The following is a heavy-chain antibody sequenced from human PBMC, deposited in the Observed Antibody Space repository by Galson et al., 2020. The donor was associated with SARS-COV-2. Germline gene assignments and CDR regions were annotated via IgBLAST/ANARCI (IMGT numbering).Heavy chain of an antibody. J-gene: IGHJ3*02. D-gene: IGHD3-22*01. CDR3: ARAAITMIVVVGAFDI. CDR2: IYYRGRT. CDR1: GGSISSGGYY. Sequence: SQTLSLTCTVSGGSISSGGYYWSWIRQHPGKGLEWNGYIYYRGRTYYNPSLKSRVTISVDTSKNQFSLKLSSVTAADPAVYYCARAAITMIVVVGAFDIWGQGTMVTVSS. V-gene: IGHV4-31*03.